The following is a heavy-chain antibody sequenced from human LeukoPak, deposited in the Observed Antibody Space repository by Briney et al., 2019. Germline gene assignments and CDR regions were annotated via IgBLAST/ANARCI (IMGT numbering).Heavy chain of an antibody. Sequence: GGSLRLSCAASGFTFSSYSMNWVRQAPGKGLEWLSYISSSSSTIYYAGSVKGRFTISRDNAKNSLYLQMNSLRAEDTAVYYCARGGEGYCSSTSCYVRRPYFQHWGQGTLVTVSS. V-gene: IGHV3-48*04. D-gene: IGHD2-2*01. CDR1: GFTFSSYS. J-gene: IGHJ1*01. CDR2: ISSSSSTI. CDR3: ARGGEGYCSSTSCYVRRPYFQH.